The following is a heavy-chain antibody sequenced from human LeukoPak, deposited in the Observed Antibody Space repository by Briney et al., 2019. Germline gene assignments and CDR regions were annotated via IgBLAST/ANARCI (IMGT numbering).Heavy chain of an antibody. J-gene: IGHJ4*02. V-gene: IGHV3-7*05. CDR2: IKHDGSEK. Sequence: GGSLRLSCAASGFTFSSYWMSWVRQAPGKGLEWVANIKHDGSEKFYVDSVKGRFTISRDNAKNSLHLQMNSLRAEDTAVYYRARDWGYCSGDGCQQRFDYWGQGTLVTVSS. D-gene: IGHD2-15*01. CDR3: ARDWGYCSGDGCQQRFDY. CDR1: GFTFSSYW.